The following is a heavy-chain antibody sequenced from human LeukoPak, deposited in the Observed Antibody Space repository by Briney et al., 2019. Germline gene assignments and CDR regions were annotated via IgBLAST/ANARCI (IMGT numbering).Heavy chain of an antibody. CDR2: ISNTNSYT. D-gene: IGHD6-19*01. CDR1: GFTFSSYA. CDR3: ARVGGWVFDS. Sequence: PGGSLRLSCSASGFTFSSYALHWVRQAPGKGLEWISYISNTNSYTNYADSVKGRFTISRDNAKNSLYLKMNSLRAEDTAVYYCARVGGWVFDSWGQGTLVTVSS. J-gene: IGHJ4*02. V-gene: IGHV3-21*05.